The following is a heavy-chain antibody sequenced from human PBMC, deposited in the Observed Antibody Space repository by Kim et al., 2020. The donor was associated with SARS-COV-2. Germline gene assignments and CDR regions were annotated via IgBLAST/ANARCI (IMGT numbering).Heavy chain of an antibody. CDR1: GFTFSSYS. D-gene: IGHD6-6*01. CDR3: ARAPQMPEGLRGLRSSFYYYYGMDV. Sequence: GGSLRLSCAASGFTFSSYSMNWVRQAPGKGLEWVSSISSSSSYIYYADSVKGRFTISRDNAKNSLYLQMNSLRAEDTAVYYCARAPQMPEGLRGLRSSFYYYYGMDVWGQGTTVTVSS. CDR2: ISSSSSYI. V-gene: IGHV3-21*01. J-gene: IGHJ6*02.